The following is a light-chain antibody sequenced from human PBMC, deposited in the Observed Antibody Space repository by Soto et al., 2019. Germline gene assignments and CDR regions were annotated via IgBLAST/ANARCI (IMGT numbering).Light chain of an antibody. Sequence: QAVVTQPPSASGAPGQRVTISCTGSSSNIGAGYDVHWYQQLPGTAPKLLIYGNSNRPSGVPDRFSGSKSGTSASLAITGLQAEDEADHYCQSYDSSLSGYVFGTGTKLTVL. CDR1: SSNIGAGYD. CDR2: GNS. J-gene: IGLJ1*01. CDR3: QSYDSSLSGYV. V-gene: IGLV1-40*01.